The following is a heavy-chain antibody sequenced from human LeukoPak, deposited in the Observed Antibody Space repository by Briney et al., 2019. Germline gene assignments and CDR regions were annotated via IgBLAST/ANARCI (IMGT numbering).Heavy chain of an antibody. CDR1: GFTFSSYA. CDR3: AKASYYYGSGSYPHKAFDY. D-gene: IGHD3-10*01. V-gene: IGHV3-23*01. Sequence: GGSLRLSCAASGFTFSSYAMSWVRQAPGKGLEWVSAISGSGGSTYYADSVKGRFTISRDNSKSTLYLQMNSLRAEDTAVYYCAKASYYYGSGSYPHKAFDYWGQGTLVTVSS. J-gene: IGHJ4*02. CDR2: ISGSGGST.